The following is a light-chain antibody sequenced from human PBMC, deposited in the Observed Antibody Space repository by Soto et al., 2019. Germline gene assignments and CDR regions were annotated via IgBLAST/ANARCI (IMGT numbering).Light chain of an antibody. CDR1: QSVSSSC. J-gene: IGKJ1*01. CDR2: GAS. Sequence: EIVLTQSPGTLSLSPGERATLSCRASQSVSSSCLAWYQQKPGQAPRLLIYGASSRATGIPDRFSGSGSGTDFTLTISRLEPEDFAVYYCQQYGSSSWTCGQGTKVDIK. V-gene: IGKV3-20*01. CDR3: QQYGSSSWT.